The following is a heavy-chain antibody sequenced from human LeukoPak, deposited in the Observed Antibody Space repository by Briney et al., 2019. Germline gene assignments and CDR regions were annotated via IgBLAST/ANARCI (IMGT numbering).Heavy chain of an antibody. V-gene: IGHV1-2*02. CDR3: ARGGRPLRYFDPVRGYYMDV. CDR1: EYTFTGYQ. J-gene: IGHJ6*03. Sequence: ASVKVSCKASEYTFTGYQIHWVRQAPGQGLEWMGWINPNSGDTNHAQNFQGRVTMTRDTSISTAYMELNRLRSDDTAVYYCARGGRPLRYFDPVRGYYMDVWGKGTTVTVSS. CDR2: INPNSGDT. D-gene: IGHD3-9*01.